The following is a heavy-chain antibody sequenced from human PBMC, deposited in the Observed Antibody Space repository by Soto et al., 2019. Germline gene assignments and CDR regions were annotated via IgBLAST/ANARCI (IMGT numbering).Heavy chain of an antibody. CDR1: GDTFTANY. Sequence: GASVKVSCKASGDTFTANYIHWVRQAPGQGFEWMGWINPKSGGTNYPQKFQGRVTMTRDTSLSTVYMTLTRLTSDDTAVYYCAREDEGITGTTQQTSYYYYGMDVWGQGTTVTVSS. D-gene: IGHD1-7*01. CDR3: AREDEGITGTTQQTSYYYYGMDV. V-gene: IGHV1-2*02. CDR2: INPKSGGT. J-gene: IGHJ6*02.